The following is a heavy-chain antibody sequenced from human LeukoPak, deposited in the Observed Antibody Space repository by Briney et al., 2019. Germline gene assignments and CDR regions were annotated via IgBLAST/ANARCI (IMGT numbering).Heavy chain of an antibody. J-gene: IGHJ4*02. V-gene: IGHV3-48*02. CDR2: IGSGSSPI. CDR1: AFTGCTLH. Sequence: GSLSFKCFGSAFTGCTLHWNRVRQAPGKGLEWVSYIGSGSSPIYYADSVKGRFTMSRDNAKNSLYLQMNSLRDEDAAVYSCLIASPYGFDYWGQGTLVTVSS. D-gene: IGHD3-10*01. CDR3: LIASPYGFDY.